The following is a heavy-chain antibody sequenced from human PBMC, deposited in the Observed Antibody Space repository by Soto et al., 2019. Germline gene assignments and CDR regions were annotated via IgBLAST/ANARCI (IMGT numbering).Heavy chain of an antibody. J-gene: IGHJ5*01. Sequence: EVQLVESGGGLVQPGGSLRLSCAASGFTFSSYSMNWVRQAPGKGLEWVSYISSSSSTIYYADSVKGRFTISRDNAKNSLYRKRRSWSAGDRPVYYCARDMGSGYAFFGSWGQGPRVPLS. CDR2: ISSSSSTI. D-gene: IGHD5-12*01. V-gene: IGHV3-48*01. CDR3: ARDMGSGYAFFGS. CDR1: GFTFSSYS.